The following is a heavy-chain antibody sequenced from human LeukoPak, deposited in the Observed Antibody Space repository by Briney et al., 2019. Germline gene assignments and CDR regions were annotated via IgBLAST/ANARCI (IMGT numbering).Heavy chain of an antibody. CDR2: INPSGNST. Sequence: ASVKVSCKASGYTFTSYCMHWVRQAPGQGLESMGIINPSGNSTSYAQKFQGRVTITRNTSISTAYMELSSLRSEDTAVYYCARGGNWKGGENWFDPWGQGTPVTVSS. CDR1: GYTFTSYC. D-gene: IGHD1-20*01. J-gene: IGHJ5*02. V-gene: IGHV1-46*01. CDR3: ARGGNWKGGENWFDP.